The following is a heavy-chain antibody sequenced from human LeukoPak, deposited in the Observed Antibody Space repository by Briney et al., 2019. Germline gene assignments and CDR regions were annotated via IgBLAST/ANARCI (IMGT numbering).Heavy chain of an antibody. Sequence: SETLSLTCTVSGGSISSYYWSWIRQPPGKGLEWIGYIYYSGSTNYNPSLKSRFTISVDRPKNQFFLNVTSLTAADTAVYYCARSRQASGLFSSWGQGTLVVVSS. D-gene: IGHD3-10*01. CDR1: GGSISSYY. CDR3: ARSRQASGLFSS. CDR2: IYYSGST. J-gene: IGHJ5*02. V-gene: IGHV4-59*12.